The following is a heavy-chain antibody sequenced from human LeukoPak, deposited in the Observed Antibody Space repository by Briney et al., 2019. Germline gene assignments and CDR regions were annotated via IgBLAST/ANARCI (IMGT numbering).Heavy chain of an antibody. CDR3: ATVGRVPDTAMVPSVD. Sequence: PSETLSLTCTVSGGSISSSSYYWGWIRQPPGKGLEWIGSIYYSGSTYYNPSLKSRVTISVDTSKNQFSLKLSSVTAADTAVYYFATVGRVPDTAMVPSVDWGQGTLVTVSS. CDR1: GGSISSSSYY. D-gene: IGHD5-18*01. V-gene: IGHV4-39*07. J-gene: IGHJ4*02. CDR2: IYYSGST.